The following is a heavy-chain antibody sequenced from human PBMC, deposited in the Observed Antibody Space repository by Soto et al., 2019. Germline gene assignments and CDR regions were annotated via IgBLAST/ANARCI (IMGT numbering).Heavy chain of an antibody. J-gene: IGHJ6*02. CDR1: GGTFTNTT. Sequence: SGKFSCKASGGTFTNTTISWVRQAPGQGLEWRGRSMPVFRTPDCAQKFQSRVTIAAEESTTTAYMELSGLRSEEKAVYYCSRDMDRLRLGGNYYCSMDVWARETTFTFS. V-gene: IGHV1-69*13. D-gene: IGHD5-12*01. CDR3: SRDMDRLRLGGNYYCSMDV. CDR2: SMPVFRTP.